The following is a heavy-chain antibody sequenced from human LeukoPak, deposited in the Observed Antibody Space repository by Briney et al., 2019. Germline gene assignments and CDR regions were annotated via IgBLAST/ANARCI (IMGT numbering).Heavy chain of an antibody. V-gene: IGHV4-59*12. CDR2: IYYSGST. J-gene: IGHJ3*02. Sequence: SETLSVTCTVSGGSIISYYWSWIRQPPGKGLEWIGYIYYSGSTNYNPSLKSRVTISVDTSKNQCSLKLSSVTAADTAVYYCARTYSYDLDVFDIWGQGTKVTVSS. CDR1: GGSIISYY. CDR3: ARTYSYDLDVFDI. D-gene: IGHD5-12*01.